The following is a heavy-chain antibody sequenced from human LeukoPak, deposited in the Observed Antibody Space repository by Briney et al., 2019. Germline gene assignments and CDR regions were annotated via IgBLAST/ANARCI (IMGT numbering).Heavy chain of an antibody. V-gene: IGHV4-59*01. CDR3: ARASYYDSSGYYWAQYYFDY. J-gene: IGHJ4*02. D-gene: IGHD3-22*01. Sequence: SETLSLTCTVSGGSISGYYWSWIRQPPGKGLEWIGYIYYSGSTNYNPSLKSRVTISVDTSKNQFSLKLSSVTAADTAVYYCARASYYDSSGYYWAQYYFDYWGQGTLVTVSS. CDR2: IYYSGST. CDR1: GGSISGYY.